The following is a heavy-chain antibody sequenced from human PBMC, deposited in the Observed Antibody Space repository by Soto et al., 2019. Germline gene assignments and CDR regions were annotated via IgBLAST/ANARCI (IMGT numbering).Heavy chain of an antibody. CDR3: AKESYYDSSGHLDY. CDR1: GFTFSSYG. CDR2: ISYDGSNK. J-gene: IGHJ4*02. Sequence: QVQLVESGGGVVQPGRSLRLSCAASGFTFSSYGMHWVRQAPGKGLEWVAVISYDGSNKYYADSVKGRFTISRDNSKNTLYLQMNSLRAEETAVYYCAKESYYDSSGHLDYWGQGTLVTVSS. V-gene: IGHV3-30*18. D-gene: IGHD3-22*01.